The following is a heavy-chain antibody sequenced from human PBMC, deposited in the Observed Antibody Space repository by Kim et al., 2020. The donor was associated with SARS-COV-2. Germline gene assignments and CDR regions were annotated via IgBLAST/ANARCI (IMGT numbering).Heavy chain of an antibody. Sequence: ASVKVSCKASGYTFTSYAMHWVRQAPGQRLEWMGWINAGNGNTKYSQKFQGRVTITRDTSASTAYMELSSLRSEDTAVYYCARVPNLRYFDWLPRSYWYFDLWGRGTLVTVSS. D-gene: IGHD3-9*01. J-gene: IGHJ2*01. CDR3: ARVPNLRYFDWLPRSYWYFDL. CDR2: INAGNGNT. CDR1: GYTFTSYA. V-gene: IGHV1-3*01.